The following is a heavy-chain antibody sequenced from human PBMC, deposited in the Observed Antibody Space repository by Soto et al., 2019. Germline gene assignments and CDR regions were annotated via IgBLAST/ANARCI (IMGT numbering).Heavy chain of an antibody. CDR1: GGSISSSSYY. CDR2: IYYSGST. D-gene: IGHD3-9*01. J-gene: IGHJ4*02. Sequence: QLQLQESGPGLVKPSETLSLTCTVSGGSISSSSYYWGWIRQPPGKGLEWIGSIYYSGSTYYNPSLKSRVTRAVDTSKNQFSLKLSSVTAADTAVYYCASGLRYFDTVRGYYFDYWGQGTLVTVSS. CDR3: ASGLRYFDTVRGYYFDY. V-gene: IGHV4-39*01.